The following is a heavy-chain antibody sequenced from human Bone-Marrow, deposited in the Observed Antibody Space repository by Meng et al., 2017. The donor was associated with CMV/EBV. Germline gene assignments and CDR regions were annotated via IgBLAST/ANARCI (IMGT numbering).Heavy chain of an antibody. CDR2: IIPILGIA. CDR1: GGTFSSYA. V-gene: IGHV1-69*10. J-gene: IGHJ6*01. D-gene: IGHD2-2*01. Sequence: SVKVSCKASGGTFSSYAISWVRQAPGQGLEWMGGIIPILGIANYAQKFQGRVTITADKSTSTAYMELSSLRSEDTAVFYCARSLPGPKVEVVPAAKSTYYYYYGMDVWGQGPTVTVYS. CDR3: ARSLPGPKVEVVPAAKSTYYYYYGMDV.